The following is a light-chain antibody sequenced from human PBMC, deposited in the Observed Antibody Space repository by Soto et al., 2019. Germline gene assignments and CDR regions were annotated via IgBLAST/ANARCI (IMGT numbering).Light chain of an antibody. V-gene: IGLV2-14*01. CDR1: SSDIGGYNY. Sequence: QSALTQTASVSGSPGQSITISCTGTSSDIGGYNYVSWYQQHPGKAPKLMIYAVSNRPSGVSYRFSGSKSGNTASLTISGLQAEDEADYYCSSYTSTTALYVFGPGTKLTVL. J-gene: IGLJ1*01. CDR2: AVS. CDR3: SSYTSTTALYV.